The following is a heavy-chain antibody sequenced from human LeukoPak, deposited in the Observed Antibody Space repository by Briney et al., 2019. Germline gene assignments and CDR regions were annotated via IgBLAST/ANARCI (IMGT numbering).Heavy chain of an antibody. D-gene: IGHD6-25*01. Sequence: GESLKISCKGSGYSFTDYWIGWVRQMPGKGLEWMGIVYPGDSDTRYSPSFQGQVTISADKSITTAYLQWSSLKASDSAIYYCARRRDRGRYFDLWGRGTLVTVSS. CDR2: VYPGDSDT. V-gene: IGHV5-51*01. CDR1: GYSFTDYW. J-gene: IGHJ2*01. CDR3: ARRRDRGRYFDL.